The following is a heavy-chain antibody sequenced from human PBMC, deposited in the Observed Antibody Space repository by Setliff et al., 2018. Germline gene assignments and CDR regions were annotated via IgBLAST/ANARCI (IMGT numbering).Heavy chain of an antibody. CDR3: ARHLLVQGTYHFDY. Sequence: SETLSLTCSVSGGSISSGSYYWGWIRHSPGKGLEWIGSMYYSGSTYYNPSLKGRVTLSVDTTKNQFSLKLTSMTAADTAVYFCARHLLVQGTYHFDYWGQGSPVTVS. V-gene: IGHV4-39*01. CDR1: GGSISSGSYY. J-gene: IGHJ4*02. CDR2: MYYSGST. D-gene: IGHD3-10*01.